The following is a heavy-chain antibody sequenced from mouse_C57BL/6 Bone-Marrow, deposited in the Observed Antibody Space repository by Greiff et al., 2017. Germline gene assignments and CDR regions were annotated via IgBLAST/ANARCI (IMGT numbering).Heavy chain of an antibody. V-gene: IGHV2-9*01. CDR1: GFSLTSYG. J-gene: IGHJ4*01. D-gene: IGHD2-2*01. Sequence: QVQLQQSGPGLVAPSQSLSITCTVSGFSLTSYGVDWVRQPPGKGLEWLGVIWGGGSTNYNSALMSRLSISKDNSKSQVFLKMNSLQTDDTAVYYCATRWLRRRDYAMDYWGQGTSVTVSS. CDR3: ATRWLRRRDYAMDY. CDR2: IWGGGST.